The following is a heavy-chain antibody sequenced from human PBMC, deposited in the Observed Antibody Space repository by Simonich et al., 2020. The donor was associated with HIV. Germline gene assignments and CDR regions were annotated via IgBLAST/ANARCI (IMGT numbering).Heavy chain of an antibody. CDR1: GGSLSGYY. V-gene: IGHV4-34*01. J-gene: IGHJ6*03. Sequence: QVQVQQWGAGLLKPSETLSLTCAVYGGSLSGYYWSWIRQPPGRGLEGIGEINHSGSTNYNPYLKSRVTISVDTSKKQISLKVRSVTAADTAVYYCARIGPDYYRGYYYVDVWGKGTTVSVSS. CDR3: ARIGPDYYRGYYYVDV. D-gene: IGHD3-10*01. CDR2: INHSGST.